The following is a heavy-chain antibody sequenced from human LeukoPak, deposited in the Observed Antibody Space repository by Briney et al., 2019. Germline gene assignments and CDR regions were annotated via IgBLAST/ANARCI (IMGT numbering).Heavy chain of an antibody. Sequence: KASETLSLTCAVYGGSFSGYYWSWIRQPPGKGLDWIGEINHSGSTNYNPPLKSRVTISVDTSKNQFSLKLSSVTAADTAVYYCARRDSYYGSGTYPPGLDYWGQGTLVTVSS. CDR3: ARRDSYYGSGTYPPGLDY. D-gene: IGHD3-10*01. V-gene: IGHV4-34*01. CDR1: GGSFSGYY. J-gene: IGHJ4*02. CDR2: INHSGST.